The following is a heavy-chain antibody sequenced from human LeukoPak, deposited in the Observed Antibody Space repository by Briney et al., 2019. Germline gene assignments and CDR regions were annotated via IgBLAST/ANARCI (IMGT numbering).Heavy chain of an antibody. V-gene: IGHV3-33*06. CDR2: IWYDGSNK. Sequence: GSSLRLSCAASGFTFSNYGMHWVRQAPGKGLEWVAVIWYDGSNKYYADSVKGRFTISRDNSKNTLYLQMNSLRAEDTAVYYCAKENSHAEYFHHWGQGTLVTVSS. D-gene: IGHD2/OR15-2a*01. CDR1: GFTFSNYG. CDR3: AKENSHAEYFHH. J-gene: IGHJ1*01.